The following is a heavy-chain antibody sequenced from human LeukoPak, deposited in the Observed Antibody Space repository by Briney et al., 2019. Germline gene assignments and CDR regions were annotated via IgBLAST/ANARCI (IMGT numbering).Heavy chain of an antibody. CDR2: ISSGGSTI. D-gene: IGHD3-10*01. CDR1: GFTFSSYG. V-gene: IGHV3-48*04. CDR3: ARDGSFGSGSYFDY. J-gene: IGHJ4*02. Sequence: PGGSLRLSCAASGFTFSSYGMHWVRQAPGKGLEWVSYISSGGSTIFYTDSVKGRFTISRDNAKNSLYLQMNSLRAEDTATYYCARDGSFGSGSYFDYWGQGTLVTVSS.